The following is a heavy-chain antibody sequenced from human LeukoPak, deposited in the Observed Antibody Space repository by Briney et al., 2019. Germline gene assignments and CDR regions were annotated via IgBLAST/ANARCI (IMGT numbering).Heavy chain of an antibody. V-gene: IGHV4-39*01. CDR3: ARGGLWFGELLGFDP. Sequence: SETLSLTCTVSGGSIINYYWGWIRQPPGKGLEWIGSIYYSGSTYYNPSLKSRVTISVDTSKNQFSLKLSSVTAADTAVYYCARGGLWFGELLGFDPWGQGTLVTVSS. D-gene: IGHD3-10*01. CDR1: GGSIINYY. J-gene: IGHJ5*02. CDR2: IYYSGST.